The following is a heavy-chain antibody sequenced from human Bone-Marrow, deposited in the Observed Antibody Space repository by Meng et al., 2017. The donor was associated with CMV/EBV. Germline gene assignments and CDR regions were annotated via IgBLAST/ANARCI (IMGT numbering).Heavy chain of an antibody. V-gene: IGHV3-74*01. J-gene: IGHJ4*02. CDR3: VRHRADFYFDY. CDR1: GFTFSSSW. CDR2: ITKDGSGP. Sequence: GESLKISCAASGFTFSSSWMHWVRQAPGKGLVWVSRITKDGSGPIYADSVKGRFTISRDNAKNTLYLQMNSLRAEDTAVYYCVRHRADFYFDYWGQGTLVTVSS. D-gene: IGHD2-21*02.